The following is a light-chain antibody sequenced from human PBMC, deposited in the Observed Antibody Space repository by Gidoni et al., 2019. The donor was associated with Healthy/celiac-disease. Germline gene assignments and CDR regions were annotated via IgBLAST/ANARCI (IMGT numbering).Light chain of an antibody. J-gene: IGKJ2*01. CDR1: QSVLYSSNNKTY. CDR2: WAS. V-gene: IGKV4-1*01. CDR3: QQYYTTPYT. Sequence: DIVVTQSPASLAVALGERATINCKSSQSVLYSSNNKTYLAWYQHKPGQPPKVLIYWASTRESGVPDRFSGSGSGTDFTLTISSLQAEDVAVYYCQQYYTTPYTFGQGTKLEIK.